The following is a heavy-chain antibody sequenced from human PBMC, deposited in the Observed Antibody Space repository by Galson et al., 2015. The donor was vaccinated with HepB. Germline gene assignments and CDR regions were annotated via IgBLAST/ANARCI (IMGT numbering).Heavy chain of an antibody. J-gene: IGHJ4*02. CDR2: IIPILGIA. Sequence: SVKVSCKASGGTFSSYAISWVRQAPGQGLEWMGRIIPILGIANYAQKFQGRVTITADKSTSTAYMELSSLRSEDTAVYYCATDPDYYGGNSRLKYWGQGTLVTVSS. V-gene: IGHV1-69*04. D-gene: IGHD4-23*01. CDR3: ATDPDYYGGNSRLKY. CDR1: GGTFSSYA.